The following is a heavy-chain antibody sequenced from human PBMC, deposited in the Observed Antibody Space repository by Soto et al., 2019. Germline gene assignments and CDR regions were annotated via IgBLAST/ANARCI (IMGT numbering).Heavy chain of an antibody. Sequence: PSETLSLTCTVSGGSISSYYWSWIRQPPGKGLEWIGYIYHSGSTNYNPSLKSRVTISVDTSKNQFSLKLSSVTAADTAVYYCAGVPSLQPKFAYWGQGTLVTVSS. CDR2: IYHSGST. V-gene: IGHV4-59*01. CDR3: AGVPSLQPKFAY. CDR1: GGSISSYY. J-gene: IGHJ4*02. D-gene: IGHD4-4*01.